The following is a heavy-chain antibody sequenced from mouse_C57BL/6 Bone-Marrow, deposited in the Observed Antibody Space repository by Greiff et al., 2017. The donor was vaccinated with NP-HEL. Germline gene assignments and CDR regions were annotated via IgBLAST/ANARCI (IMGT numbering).Heavy chain of an antibody. V-gene: IGHV1-74*01. J-gene: IGHJ1*03. Sequence: QVQLKQSGAELVKPGASVKVSCKASGYTFTSYWMHWVKQRPGQGLEWIGRIHPSDSDTNYNQKFKGKATLTVDKSSSTAYMQLSSLTSEDSAVYYCAINYGSSPYWYFDVWGTGTTVTVSS. CDR2: IHPSDSDT. CDR3: AINYGSSPYWYFDV. D-gene: IGHD1-1*01. CDR1: GYTFTSYW.